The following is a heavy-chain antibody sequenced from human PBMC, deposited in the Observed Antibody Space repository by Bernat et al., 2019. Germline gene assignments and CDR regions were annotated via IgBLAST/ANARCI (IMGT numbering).Heavy chain of an antibody. Sequence: QVQLQESGPGLVKPSQTLSLTCTVSGGSISSGGYYWSWIRQPPGKGLEWIGYIYYSGSTNYNPSLKSRVTISVDTSKNQFSLKLSSVTAADTAVYYCARDSYDYSKFGGYYYYYMDVWGKGTTVTVSS. J-gene: IGHJ6*03. CDR1: GGSISSGGYY. CDR2: IYYSGST. CDR3: ARDSYDYSKFGGYYYYYMDV. V-gene: IGHV4-61*08. D-gene: IGHD4-11*01.